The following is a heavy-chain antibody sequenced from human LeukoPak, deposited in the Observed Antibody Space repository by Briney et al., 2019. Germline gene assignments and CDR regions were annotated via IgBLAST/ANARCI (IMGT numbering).Heavy chain of an antibody. V-gene: IGHV4-4*07. D-gene: IGHD3-10*01. J-gene: IGHJ5*02. Sequence: SETLSLTCTVSGGSIRSYYWGWIRQPAGKGLEWIGRIYASGTITYNPSLERRVSMSVDTSKNQFSLNLSSVTAADTALYYCARDSGTTGEVKFDPWGQGTLVTVSS. CDR3: ARDSGTTGEVKFDP. CDR2: IYASGTI. CDR1: GGSIRSYY.